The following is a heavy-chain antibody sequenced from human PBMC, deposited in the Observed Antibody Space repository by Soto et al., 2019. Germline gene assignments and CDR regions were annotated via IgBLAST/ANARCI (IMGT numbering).Heavy chain of an antibody. CDR3: ARERLNYYDSSGYLPY. CDR1: GFTFSDYY. Sequence: PGGSLRLSCAASGFTFSDYYMSWIRQAPGKGLEWVSYISSSGSTIYYADSVKGRFTISRDNAKNSLYLQMHSLRAEDTAVYYCARERLNYYDSSGYLPYWGQGTLVTVSS. D-gene: IGHD3-22*01. CDR2: ISSSGSTI. V-gene: IGHV3-11*01. J-gene: IGHJ4*02.